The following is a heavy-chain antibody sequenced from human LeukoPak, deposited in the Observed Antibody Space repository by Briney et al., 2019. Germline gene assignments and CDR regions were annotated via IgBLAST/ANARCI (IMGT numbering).Heavy chain of an antibody. CDR2: IKQDGSEK. D-gene: IGHD1-1*01. J-gene: IGHJ6*02. CDR3: ARHRYPRQKTYGMDV. CDR1: GFTFSSYW. V-gene: IGHV3-7*01. Sequence: GGPLRLSCAASGFTFSSYWMSWVRQAPGKGLEWVANIKQDGSEKYYVDSVKGRFTISRDNAKNSLYLQMNSLRAGDTAVYYCARHRYPRQKTYGMDVWGQGTTVTVSS.